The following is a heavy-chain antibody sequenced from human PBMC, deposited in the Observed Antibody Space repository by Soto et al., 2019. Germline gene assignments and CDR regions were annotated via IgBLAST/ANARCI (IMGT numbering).Heavy chain of an antibody. CDR2: IYHSGDT. CDR1: GGSNSSNNW. CDR3: ARETYSNYGGWIDY. V-gene: IGHV4-4*02. J-gene: IGHJ4*02. Sequence: QVQLQESGPRLVKPSGTLSLTCTVSGGSNSSNNWWTWVRQPPGKGLEWIGEIYHSGDTNYKPSLESRVSISVDKSKNQISLRLNSLTAADTAVYYCARETYSNYGGWIDYWGQGALVTVSS. D-gene: IGHD4-4*01.